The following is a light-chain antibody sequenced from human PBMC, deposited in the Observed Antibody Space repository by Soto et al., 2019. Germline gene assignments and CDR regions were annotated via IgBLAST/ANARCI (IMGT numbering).Light chain of an antibody. Sequence: EIVLTQSPATLSLSPGDRATLSCRASQSVSSYFAWYQQKPGQAPRLLISDTSNRATGIPARSSGSGSGTDFTLTISSLEPEDFAVYYCQRRADWPLTFGKGTRVEIK. V-gene: IGKV3-11*01. CDR1: QSVSSY. CDR2: DTS. CDR3: QRRADWPLT. J-gene: IGKJ1*01.